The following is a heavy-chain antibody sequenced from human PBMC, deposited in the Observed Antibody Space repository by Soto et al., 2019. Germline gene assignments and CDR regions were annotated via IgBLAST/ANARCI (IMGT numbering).Heavy chain of an antibody. CDR2: IYYSGST. CDR3: ARDIAAAGYFDY. V-gene: IGHV4-31*03. Sequence: QVQLQESGPGLVKPSQTLSLTCTVSGGSISSGGYYWSWIRQHPGKGLEWIGYIYYSGSTYYNPSLKSGVTISVYTSKNQFSLKLSSVSAADTAVYYCARDIAAAGYFDYWGQGTLVTVSS. CDR1: GGSISSGGYY. D-gene: IGHD6-13*01. J-gene: IGHJ4*02.